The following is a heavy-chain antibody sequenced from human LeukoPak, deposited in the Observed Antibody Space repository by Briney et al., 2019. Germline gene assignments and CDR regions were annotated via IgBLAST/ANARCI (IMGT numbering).Heavy chain of an antibody. Sequence: ASVKVSCKASGGTFSSYAISWVRQAPGQGLEWMGGIIPIFGTANYAQKFQGRVTITADESTSTAYMELSSLRSEDTAVYYCARDETYYDFWSGYPNFDYWGQGTLVTASS. J-gene: IGHJ4*02. D-gene: IGHD3-3*01. CDR1: GGTFSSYA. CDR2: IIPIFGTA. V-gene: IGHV1-69*13. CDR3: ARDETYYDFWSGYPNFDY.